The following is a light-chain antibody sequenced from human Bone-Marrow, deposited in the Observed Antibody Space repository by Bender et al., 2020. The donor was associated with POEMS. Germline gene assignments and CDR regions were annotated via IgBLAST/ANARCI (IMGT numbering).Light chain of an antibody. CDR2: TNN. Sequence: QSVLTQPPSVSGTPGQRVTISCSGSGSNIGGYPVNLYQQLPGTAPRLLIYTNNERPSGVPDRFSGSKSGTSASLAITGLQSDDEAIYFCVAWDASLNGWVFGGGTKLTVL. CDR3: VAWDASLNGWV. J-gene: IGLJ3*02. V-gene: IGLV1-44*01. CDR1: GSNIGGYP.